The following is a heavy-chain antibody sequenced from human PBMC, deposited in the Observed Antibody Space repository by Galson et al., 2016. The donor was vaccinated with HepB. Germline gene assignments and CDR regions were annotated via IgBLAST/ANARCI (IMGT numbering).Heavy chain of an antibody. D-gene: IGHD2-21*01. J-gene: IGHJ6*02. CDR1: GYTFTGHD. V-gene: IGHV1-8*01. Sequence: SVKVSCKASGYTFTGHDIIWVRQATGQGLEWMGWMNPNSGYTAYAQQYQGRVTMTRMTSTSTAYMELTSLKSEDTAVYYCARGALWYGGYGMDGWGQGTTVTVSS. CDR3: ARGALWYGGYGMDG. CDR2: MNPNSGYT.